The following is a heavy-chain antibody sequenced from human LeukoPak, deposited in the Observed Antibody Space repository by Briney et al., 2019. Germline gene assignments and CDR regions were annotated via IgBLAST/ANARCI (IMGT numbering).Heavy chain of an antibody. J-gene: IGHJ3*02. V-gene: IGHV4-4*07. D-gene: IGHD3-10*01. Sequence: PSETLSLTCTVSGGSISSYYWSWIRQPAGKGLEWIGRIYTSGSTNYNPSLKSRVTMSVDTSKNQFSLKLSSVTAADTAVYYCARGGWFGSSHAFDIWGQGTMVTVSS. CDR1: GGSISSYY. CDR3: ARGGWFGSSHAFDI. CDR2: IYTSGST.